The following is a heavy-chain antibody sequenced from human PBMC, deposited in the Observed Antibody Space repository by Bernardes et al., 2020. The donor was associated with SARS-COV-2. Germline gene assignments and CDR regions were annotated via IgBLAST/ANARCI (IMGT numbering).Heavy chain of an antibody. J-gene: IGHJ4*02. CDR2: INGNNGNT. V-gene: IGHV1-18*01. CDR1: GYIFTNYG. CDR3: SRDYDYAPDY. D-gene: IGHD3-16*01. Sequence: ASMKVSCKTSGYIFTNYGVSWVRQAPGQGLEWMAWINGNNGNTFHAQNFQGRVTLTTDTSTSTAYMELRSLRSDDTAVYYCSRDYDYAPDYWGQGTLVTVAS.